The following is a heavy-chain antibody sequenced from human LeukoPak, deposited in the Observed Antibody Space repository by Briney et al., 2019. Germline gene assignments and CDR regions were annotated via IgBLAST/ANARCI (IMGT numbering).Heavy chain of an antibody. Sequence: ASVKVSCKVSGYTLTELSMHWVRQAPGQGLEWMGWISAYNGNTNYAQKLQGRVTMTTDTSTSTAYMELRSPRSDDTAVYYCARSPRGVRGVIDYWGQGTLVTVSS. D-gene: IGHD3-10*01. CDR3: ARSPRGVRGVIDY. CDR1: GYTLTELS. J-gene: IGHJ4*02. CDR2: ISAYNGNT. V-gene: IGHV1-18*01.